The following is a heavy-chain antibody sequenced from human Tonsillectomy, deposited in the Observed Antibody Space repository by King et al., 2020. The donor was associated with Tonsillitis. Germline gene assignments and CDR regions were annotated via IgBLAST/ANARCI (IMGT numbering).Heavy chain of an antibody. D-gene: IGHD5-18*01. CDR1: GFTFSSYA. V-gene: IGHV3-23*03. J-gene: IGHJ4*02. Sequence: VQLVESGGGLVQPGGSLRLSCAASGFTFSSYAMSWVRQAPGKGLEWVSVIYSGGSSTYYADSVKGRFTISRDNSKNTLYLQMNSLRAEDTAVYYCAKDSPGGDTAMDVFDYWGQGTLVTVSS. CDR2: IYSGGSST. CDR3: AKDSPGGDTAMDVFDY.